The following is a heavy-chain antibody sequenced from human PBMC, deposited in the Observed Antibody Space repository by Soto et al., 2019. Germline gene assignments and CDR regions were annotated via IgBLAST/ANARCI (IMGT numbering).Heavy chain of an antibody. CDR3: ARDMGVYYYYGMDV. J-gene: IGHJ6*02. V-gene: IGHV1-18*01. Sequence: QVQLVQPGAEVKKPGASVKVSCKASDYTFTTYGINWVRQAPGQGLEWMGWISAYNGNTNYAQKLQGRVTMTTDTSTSTAYMELRSLRSDDTAVYYCARDMGVYYYYGMDVWGQGTTVTVSS. CDR1: DYTFTTYG. CDR2: ISAYNGNT. D-gene: IGHD1-26*01.